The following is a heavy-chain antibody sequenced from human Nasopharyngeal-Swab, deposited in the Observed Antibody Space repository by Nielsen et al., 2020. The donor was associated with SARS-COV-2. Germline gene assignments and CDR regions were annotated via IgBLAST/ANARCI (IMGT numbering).Heavy chain of an antibody. CDR3: ARGNYYYYYMDV. Sequence: SETLSLTCAVYGGSFSGYYWSWIRQPPGKGLEWIGEINHSGSTNYNPSLKSRVSISVDTSKNQFSLRLSSVTAADTAVYYCARGNYYYYYMDVWGKGTTVTVSS. V-gene: IGHV4-34*01. J-gene: IGHJ6*03. CDR1: GGSFSGYY. CDR2: INHSGST.